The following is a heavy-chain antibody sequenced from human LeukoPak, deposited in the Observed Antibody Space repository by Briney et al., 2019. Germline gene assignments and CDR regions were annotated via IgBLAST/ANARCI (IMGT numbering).Heavy chain of an antibody. V-gene: IGHV3-15*01. D-gene: IGHD2/OR15-2a*01. Sequence: GGSLRLSCAASGFTFSSYWMSWVRQAPGKGLEWVGRIKSKTDSGTTDYAAPVKGRFTISRDDSKATVFLQMNSLKTEDSAVYFCTAGYTTYDQYYVDVWGKGTTVTVSS. CDR2: IKSKTDSGTT. J-gene: IGHJ6*03. CDR1: GFTFSSYW. CDR3: TAGYTTYDQYYVDV.